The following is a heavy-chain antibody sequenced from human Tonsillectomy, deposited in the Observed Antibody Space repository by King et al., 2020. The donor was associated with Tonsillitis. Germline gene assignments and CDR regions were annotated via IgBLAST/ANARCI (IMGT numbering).Heavy chain of an antibody. CDR1: EFTFSNYA. D-gene: IGHD4-17*01. CDR2: ISDSGAGT. Sequence: VQLVQSGGALVQPGGSLRLSCAASEFTFSNYAMSWVRQAPGKGLEWVSSISDSGAGTFYADSAQGRFTISRDNSKNPLYLQMNSLRAEDTAVYFCAKGAYGVWYFDYWGQGTLVTVSS. V-gene: IGHV3-23*04. J-gene: IGHJ4*02. CDR3: AKGAYGVWYFDY.